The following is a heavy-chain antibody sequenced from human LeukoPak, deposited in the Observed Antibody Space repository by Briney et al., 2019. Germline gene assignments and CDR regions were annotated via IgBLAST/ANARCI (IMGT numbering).Heavy chain of an antibody. Sequence: ASVKVSCEASGYTFTGYYMHWVRQAPGQGLEWMGWINPNSGGTNYAQKFQGWVTMTRDTSISTAYMELSRLRSDDTAVYYCARAVSGSYMDFSYWGQGTLVTVFS. V-gene: IGHV1-2*04. D-gene: IGHD1-26*01. J-gene: IGHJ4*02. CDR2: INPNSGGT. CDR3: ARAVSGSYMDFSY. CDR1: GYTFTGYY.